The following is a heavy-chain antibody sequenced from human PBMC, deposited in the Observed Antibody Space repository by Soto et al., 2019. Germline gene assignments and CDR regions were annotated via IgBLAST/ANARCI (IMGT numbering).Heavy chain of an antibody. CDR2: FYWDDDK. Sequence: QITLNESGPTQVKPRQTLTLTCTFSGFSLTTSGVGVGWIRQSPGKTPEWLALFYWDDDKRHRPCRKGRLTITKHTSKNQLVLTMADLDPADTATYYCAHRVLRTVFGLVTTTAIYFDFWGQGTPAAVSS. J-gene: IGHJ4*02. D-gene: IGHD3-3*01. CDR3: AHRVLRTVFGLVTTTAIYFDF. CDR1: GFSLTTSGVG. V-gene: IGHV2-5*02.